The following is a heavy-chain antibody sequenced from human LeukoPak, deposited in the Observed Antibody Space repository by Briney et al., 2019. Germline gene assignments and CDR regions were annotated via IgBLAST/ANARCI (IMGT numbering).Heavy chain of an antibody. CDR2: ISGGGGST. D-gene: IGHD6-19*01. CDR3: AKHPRVAAFSDAFDI. Sequence: PGGSLRLSCAASGFTFSSYAMSWVRQAPGKGLEWVSAISGGGGSTYYADSVKGRFTISRDNSKNTLYLQMNSLRAEDTAVYYCAKHPRVAAFSDAFDIWAKGQWSPSLQ. CDR1: GFTFSSYA. V-gene: IGHV3-23*01. J-gene: IGHJ3*02.